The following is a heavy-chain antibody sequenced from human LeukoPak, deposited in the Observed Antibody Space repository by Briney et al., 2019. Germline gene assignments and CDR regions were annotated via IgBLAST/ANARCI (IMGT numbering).Heavy chain of an antibody. CDR2: ISGSGGST. V-gene: IGHV3-23*01. CDR1: GFTFSSYG. Sequence: GGTLRLSCAASGFTFSSYGMSWVRQAPGKGLEWVSAISGSGGSTYYADSVKGRFTISRDNSKNTLYLQMNSLRAEDTAVYYCAKSAGPYYYMDVWGKGPRSPSP. J-gene: IGHJ6*03. CDR3: AKSAGPYYYMDV.